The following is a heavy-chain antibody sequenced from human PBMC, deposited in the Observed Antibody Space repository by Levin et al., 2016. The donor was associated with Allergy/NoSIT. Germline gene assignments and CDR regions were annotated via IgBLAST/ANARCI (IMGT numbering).Heavy chain of an antibody. J-gene: IGHJ3*02. CDR3: ARGSGVYLRNDAFDI. D-gene: IGHD1-20*01. CDR2: ISGSSGNI. CDR1: GFTFRSYS. V-gene: IGHV3-48*02. Sequence: GESLKISCSASGFTFRSYSMNWIRQAPGQGLEWISYISGSSGNIYYEESVKGRFTISRDNAEKSLYLQMNSLEDEDTAVYYCARGSGVYLRNDAFDIWGQGTMVTISS.